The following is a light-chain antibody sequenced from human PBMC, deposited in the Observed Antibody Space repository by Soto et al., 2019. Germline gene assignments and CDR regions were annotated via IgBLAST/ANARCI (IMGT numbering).Light chain of an antibody. V-gene: IGKV3-20*01. Sequence: EIVLTQSPGTLSLSPGDRATLSCRASQSVSSAFLAWYQQKPGQPPRLLIYGASSRATGIPARFSGSGSGTDFTLTISRLEPEDFAVYYCQKYGSSPFFGAGTKVEIK. CDR3: QKYGSSPF. CDR2: GAS. CDR1: QSVSSAF. J-gene: IGKJ4*01.